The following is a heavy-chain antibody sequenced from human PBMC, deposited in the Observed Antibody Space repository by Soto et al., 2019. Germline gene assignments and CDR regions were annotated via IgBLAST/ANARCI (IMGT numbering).Heavy chain of an antibody. J-gene: IGHJ5*02. V-gene: IGHV2-5*01. CDR2: IYWNDDK. CDR3: TQRLQSYRFDP. D-gene: IGHD4-4*01. CDR1: GFSLSTSGVG. Sequence: QITLKESGPTLVKPTQTLTLTCTFSGFSLSTSGVGVGWIRQPPGKALEWLALIYWNDDKRYRPSLKSRLTITKDTSKNQVVLRMTNMDPRDTATYFCTQRLQSYRFDPWGQGTLVTVSS.